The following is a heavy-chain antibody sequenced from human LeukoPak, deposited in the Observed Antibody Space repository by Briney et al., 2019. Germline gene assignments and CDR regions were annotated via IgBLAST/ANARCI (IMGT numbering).Heavy chain of an antibody. J-gene: IGHJ4*02. CDR3: ARGTEDIVATAYYFDY. CDR1: GGSISSGGYY. Sequence: SETLSLTCTVSGGSISSGGYYWSWIRQDPGKGLEWFGYIYYSGRTYYHPSLKSRVTISVDTSKNQSSLKLSSVTAADTAVYYCARGTEDIVATAYYFDYWGQGTLVTVSS. CDR2: IYYSGRT. D-gene: IGHD5-12*01. V-gene: IGHV4-31*03.